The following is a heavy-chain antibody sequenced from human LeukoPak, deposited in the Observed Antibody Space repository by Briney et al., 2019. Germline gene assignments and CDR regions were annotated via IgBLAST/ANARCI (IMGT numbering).Heavy chain of an antibody. CDR3: ARDRDYSNTERGFDY. D-gene: IGHD4-11*01. CDR2: INPNSGES. J-gene: IGHJ4*02. Sequence: ASVKVSCKTSGYTFTDYYIHWVRQAPGQGLEWMGWINPNSGESNSAQKFQGRVTMTGDTSISTAYMELRKVTSDDTAVYYCARDRDYSNTERGFDYWGQGTLVTVSS. V-gene: IGHV1-2*02. CDR1: GYTFTDYY.